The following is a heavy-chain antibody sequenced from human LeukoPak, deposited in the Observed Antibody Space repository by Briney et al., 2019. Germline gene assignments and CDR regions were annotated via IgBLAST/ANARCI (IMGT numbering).Heavy chain of an antibody. CDR3: ASNAHNIVVVPAAIEVSDY. CDR1: GFTFSSYA. V-gene: IGHV3-30*04. J-gene: IGHJ4*02. D-gene: IGHD2-2*01. CDR2: ISYDGSNK. Sequence: GGSLRLSCAASGFTFSSYAMHWVRQAPGKGLEWVAVISYDGSNKYYADSVKGRFTISRDNSKNTLYLQMNSLRAEDTAVYYCASNAHNIVVVPAAIEVSDYWGQGTLVTVSS.